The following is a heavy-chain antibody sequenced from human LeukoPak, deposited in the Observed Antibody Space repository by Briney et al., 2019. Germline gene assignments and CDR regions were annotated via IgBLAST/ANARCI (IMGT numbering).Heavy chain of an antibody. Sequence: GGSLRLSCATSGFSFSSYAMSWVRQAPGKGLEWVSGISWNGATIFYADSVKGRFTVSRDDAKNTLHLEMNSLRAEDTALYYCAKRSAAGTVGYFDFWGQGTLVTVSS. J-gene: IGHJ4*02. CDR2: ISWNGATI. CDR3: AKRSAAGTVGYFDF. CDR1: GFSFSSYA. V-gene: IGHV3-9*01. D-gene: IGHD6-13*01.